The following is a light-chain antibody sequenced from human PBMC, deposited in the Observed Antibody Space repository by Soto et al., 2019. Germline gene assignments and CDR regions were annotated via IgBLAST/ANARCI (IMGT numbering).Light chain of an antibody. J-gene: IGLJ3*02. V-gene: IGLV4-69*01. CDR2: LNSDGSH. CDR1: SGHSSYA. CDR3: QTWGTGIHWV. Sequence: QPVLTQSPSASASLGASVKLTCTLSSGHSSYAIAWHQQQPEKGPRYLMKLNSDGSHSKGDGIPDRFSGSSSGAERYRTISSLQSEYEADYYCQTWGTGIHWVFGGGTKLTV.